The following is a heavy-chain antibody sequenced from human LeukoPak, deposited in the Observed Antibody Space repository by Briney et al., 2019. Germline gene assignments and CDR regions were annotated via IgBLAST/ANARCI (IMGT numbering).Heavy chain of an antibody. J-gene: IGHJ6*03. CDR3: ARGYCSGGSCYSYYYNYMDV. V-gene: IGHV4-39*07. D-gene: IGHD2-15*01. CDR1: GGSISDYY. Sequence: SETLSLTCTVSGGSISDYYWGWIRQPPGKGLEWIGSIHYSGSTNYNPSLKSRVTISVDTSKNHFSLKLSSVTAADTAVYYCARGYCSGGSCYSYYYNYMDVWGKGTTVTVSS. CDR2: IHYSGST.